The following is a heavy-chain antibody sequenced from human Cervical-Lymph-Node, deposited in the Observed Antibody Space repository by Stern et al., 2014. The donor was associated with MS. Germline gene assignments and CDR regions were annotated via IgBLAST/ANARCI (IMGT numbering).Heavy chain of an antibody. CDR2: IIPIFGTA. J-gene: IGHJ6*02. CDR1: GGTFNVYA. CDR3: ARDGRHRDNYGLDV. Sequence: VQLVESGAEVKKPGSSVKVSCQASGGTFNVYAINWLRQAPGQGLEWMGGIIPIFGTANYAKKFQGRVTITADESTRTSSMQLSSLRSNDTAVYYCARDGRHRDNYGLDVWGQGTTVIVSS. D-gene: IGHD2-15*01. V-gene: IGHV1-69*01.